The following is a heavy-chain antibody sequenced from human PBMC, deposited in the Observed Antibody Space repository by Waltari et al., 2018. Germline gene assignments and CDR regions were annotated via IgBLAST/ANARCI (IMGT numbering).Heavy chain of an antibody. D-gene: IGHD6-6*01. CDR2: INPSGGST. Sequence: QVQLVQSGAEVKKPGASVKVSCKASGYTFTSYYMHWVRQAPGQGLEWMGIINPSGGSTSYSKKFQGRVTMTRDTSTSTVYMELSSLRSEDTAVYYCARAPRYSSSSGWYFDLWGRGTLVTVSS. J-gene: IGHJ2*01. CDR1: GYTFTSYY. CDR3: ARAPRYSSSSGWYFDL. V-gene: IGHV1-46*01.